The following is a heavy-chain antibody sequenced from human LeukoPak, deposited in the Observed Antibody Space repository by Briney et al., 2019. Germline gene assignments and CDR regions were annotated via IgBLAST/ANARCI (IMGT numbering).Heavy chain of an antibody. CDR2: IYNSGST. CDR3: ARPSPNSSGWYYFDY. J-gene: IGHJ4*02. CDR1: GGSISTYY. Sequence: PSETLPLTCTVSGGSISTYYWSWIRQSPGKGLEWIGYIYNSGSTNYNSSLKSRVIISVDTSKNQFSLKLSSVTAADTAVYYCARPSPNSSGWYYFDYWGQGTLVTVSS. D-gene: IGHD6-19*01. V-gene: IGHV4-59*08.